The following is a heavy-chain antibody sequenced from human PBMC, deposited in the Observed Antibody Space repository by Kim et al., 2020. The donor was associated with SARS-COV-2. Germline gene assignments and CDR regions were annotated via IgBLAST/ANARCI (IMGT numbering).Heavy chain of an antibody. CDR2: INIGDGNT. Sequence: ASVKVSCKASGYIFSKNGIDWVRQGPGQRLEWMGWINIGDGNTEYSEKFYDRLTITRDTSASASYLELSRLTSEDSGVYYCARGGPFSGSGSPFDDWGQG. V-gene: IGHV1-3*04. J-gene: IGHJ4*02. CDR1: GYIFSKNG. CDR3: ARGGPFSGSGSPFDD. D-gene: IGHD3-10*01.